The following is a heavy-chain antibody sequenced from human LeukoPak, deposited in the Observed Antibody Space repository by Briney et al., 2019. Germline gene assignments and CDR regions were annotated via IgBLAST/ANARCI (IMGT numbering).Heavy chain of an antibody. J-gene: IGHJ4*02. CDR2: ISYDGSNK. D-gene: IGHD3-10*01. Sequence: PGGSLRLSCAASGFTSSSYGMHWVRQAPGKGLEWVAVISYDGSNKYYADSVKGRFTISRDNSKNTLYLQMNSLRAEDTAVYYCAKGPVVRWFGELFLGLGQYYFDYWGQGTLVTVSS. CDR1: GFTSSSYG. V-gene: IGHV3-30*18. CDR3: AKGPVVRWFGELFLGLGQYYFDY.